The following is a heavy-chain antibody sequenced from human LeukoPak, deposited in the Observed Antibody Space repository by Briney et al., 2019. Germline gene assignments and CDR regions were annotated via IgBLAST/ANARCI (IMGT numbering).Heavy chain of an antibody. Sequence: GGSLRLSCAASGFTFSSYGMSWVRQAPGEGLQWVSVIIGSGSSTYYADCVKGRFTISRDNSRNTLYLQMNSLRAEDTAVYYCARWYYYETSGLYYGSFDHWGQGTLVTVSS. CDR3: ARWYYYETSGLYYGSFDH. CDR2: IIGSGSST. CDR1: GFTFSSYG. V-gene: IGHV3-23*01. J-gene: IGHJ5*02. D-gene: IGHD3-22*01.